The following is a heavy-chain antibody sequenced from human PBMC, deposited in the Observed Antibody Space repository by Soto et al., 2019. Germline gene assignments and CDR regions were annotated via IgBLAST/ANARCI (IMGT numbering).Heavy chain of an antibody. V-gene: IGHV1-46*01. D-gene: IGHD1-26*01. CDR3: TAEGXSXKSIDP. CDR1: GYTFTSYY. Sequence: AXVKVSCKASGYTFTSYYMHWVRQAPGQGLEWMGIINPSGGSTSYAQKFQGRVTMTRDTSTSTVYMELSSLRSEDTAVYYCTAEGXSXKSIDPWGQGTLVTVSS. J-gene: IGHJ5*02. CDR2: INPSGGST.